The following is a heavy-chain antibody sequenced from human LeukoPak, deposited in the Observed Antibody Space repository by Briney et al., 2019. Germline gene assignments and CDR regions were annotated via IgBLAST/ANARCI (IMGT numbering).Heavy chain of an antibody. CDR2: ISAYNGNT. CDR3: AREGVYCSGGSCYSGFDY. CDR1: GYTFTSYG. Sequence: GASVKVSCKASGYTFTSYGISWVRQAPGQGLEWMGWISAYNGNTNYAQMLQGRVTMTTDTSTSTAYMELRSLRSDDTAVYYCAREGVYCSGGSCYSGFDYWGQGTLVTVSS. J-gene: IGHJ4*02. V-gene: IGHV1-18*01. D-gene: IGHD2-15*01.